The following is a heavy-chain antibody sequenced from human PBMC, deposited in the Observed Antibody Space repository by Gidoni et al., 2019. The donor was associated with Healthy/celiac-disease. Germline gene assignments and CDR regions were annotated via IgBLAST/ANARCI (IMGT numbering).Heavy chain of an antibody. Sequence: QVQLQESGPGLVKPSETLSLTCTVSGGSISSYYWSWIRQPPGKGLEWIEYIYYSGSTNYNPSLKSRVTISVDTSKNQFSLKLSSVTAADTAVYYCARGDSTGADYWGQGTLVTVSS. CDR1: GGSISSYY. CDR2: IYYSGST. J-gene: IGHJ4*02. V-gene: IGHV4-59*01. CDR3: ARGDSTGADY. D-gene: IGHD3-10*01.